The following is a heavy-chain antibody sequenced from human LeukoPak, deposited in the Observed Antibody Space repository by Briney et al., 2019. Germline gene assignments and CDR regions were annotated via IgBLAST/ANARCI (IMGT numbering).Heavy chain of an antibody. CDR2: IYSGGNA. J-gene: IGHJ4*02. Sequence: PGGSLRLSCAASGFTVTTTYMSWVRQAPGKGLEWVSIIYSGGNAYYADSVKGRFTISRDNSKNTLYLQMNSLRAEDTAVYYCARVPGGLVIDYWGQGTLVTVSS. CDR3: ARVPGGLVIDY. V-gene: IGHV3-53*01. CDR1: GFTVTTTY. D-gene: IGHD3/OR15-3a*01.